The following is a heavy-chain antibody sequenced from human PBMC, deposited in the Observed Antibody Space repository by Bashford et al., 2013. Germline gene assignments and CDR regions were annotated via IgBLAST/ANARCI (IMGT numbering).Heavy chain of an antibody. D-gene: IGHD1-26*01. Sequence: ASVKVSCKASGHSFTGYYVHWVRQAPGQGLEWVGRINPNSAATNYAQKLQGRVTMTTDTSTSTAYMELRSLRSDDTAVYYCAREGGNGYYEFYSWGQGTLVTVSS. J-gene: IGHJ4*02. CDR1: GHSFTGYY. CDR3: AREGGNGYYEFYS. CDR2: INPNSAAT. V-gene: IGHV1-2*06.